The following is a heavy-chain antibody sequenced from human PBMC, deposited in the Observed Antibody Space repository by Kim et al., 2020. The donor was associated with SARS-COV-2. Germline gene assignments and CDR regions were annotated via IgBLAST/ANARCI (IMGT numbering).Heavy chain of an antibody. Sequence: GGSLRLSCAASGFIFSNYWMSWVRQAPGKGPECVANIRPDGGVLFYVDSVRGRFSISRDNAQNSLYLQMNSLRVEDTALYYCVRLIDYWGQGTLVSVSS. CDR3: VRLIDY. J-gene: IGHJ4*02. CDR2: IRPDGGVL. V-gene: IGHV3-7*03. CDR1: GFIFSNYW.